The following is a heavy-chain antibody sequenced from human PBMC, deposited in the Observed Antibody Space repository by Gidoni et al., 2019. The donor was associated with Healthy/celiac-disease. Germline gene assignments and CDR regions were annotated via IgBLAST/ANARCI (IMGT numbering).Heavy chain of an antibody. J-gene: IGHJ4*02. CDR3: AKDMLRGVRGVPFDY. CDR2: IAYDGSNK. Sequence: QVQLVESGGGVVQPGRSLRLSCAASGFTFSSYGMHWVRQAPGKGLEWVAVIAYDGSNKYYADSVKGRFTISRDNSKNTLYLQMNSLRAEDTAVYYCAKDMLRGVRGVPFDYWGQGTLVTVSS. V-gene: IGHV3-30*18. CDR1: GFTFSSYG. D-gene: IGHD3-10*02.